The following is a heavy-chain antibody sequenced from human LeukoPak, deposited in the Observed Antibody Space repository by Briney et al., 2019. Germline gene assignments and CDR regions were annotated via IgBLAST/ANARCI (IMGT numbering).Heavy chain of an antibody. Sequence: GGSLRLSCAASAFTFRNFGMHWVRQAPGKGLEWVAIIWYDGNNKYYADSVKGRFTISRDNSKNMVYLQMNSLRAEDTAMYYCAKGSYGGASGLDIWGQGTIVTVSS. CDR1: AFTFRNFG. CDR3: AKGSYGGASGLDI. J-gene: IGHJ3*02. CDR2: IWYDGNNK. D-gene: IGHD3-16*01. V-gene: IGHV3-33*03.